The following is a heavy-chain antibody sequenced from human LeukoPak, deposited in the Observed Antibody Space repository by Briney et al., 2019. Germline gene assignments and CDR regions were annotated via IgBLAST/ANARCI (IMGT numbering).Heavy chain of an antibody. CDR3: AKSYTGSRLGFDY. Sequence: GGSLRPSCAASGFTFSSYAMSWVRQAPGKGLEWVSTISGSGGNTYYADSVKGRFTISRDNSKNTLYLQMNSLRAEDTAVYYCAKSYTGSRLGFDYWGQGTLVTVSS. D-gene: IGHD1-26*01. CDR1: GFTFSSYA. V-gene: IGHV3-23*01. CDR2: ISGSGGNT. J-gene: IGHJ4*02.